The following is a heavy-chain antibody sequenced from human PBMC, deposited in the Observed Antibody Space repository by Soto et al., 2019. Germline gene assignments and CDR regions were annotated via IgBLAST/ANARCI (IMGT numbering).Heavy chain of an antibody. CDR3: ARVDTVLAHSDY. CDR2: IYQSGST. Sequence: QLQLQESGSGLVKPSQTLSLTCAVSGGSINSDDYSWNWIRQPPGKGLEWIGYIYQSGSTYYNPSLKSRVTISVDRSKNQYSLKLSSVTAADTAVYYCARVDTVLAHSDYWGQGILVTVSS. D-gene: IGHD5-18*01. V-gene: IGHV4-30-2*01. CDR1: GGSINSDDYS. J-gene: IGHJ4*02.